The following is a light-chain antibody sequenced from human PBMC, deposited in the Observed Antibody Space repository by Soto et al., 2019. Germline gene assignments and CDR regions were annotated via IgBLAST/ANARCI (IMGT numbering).Light chain of an antibody. J-gene: IGLJ1*01. V-gene: IGLV3-21*04. CDR2: YDS. CDR3: QVWDIMTDNYV. Sequence: SYELTQPPSVSVAPEKTATITCGGENIGNKREHWYRQKTGQAPVLVISYDSDRPSGIPERFSGSNSGNTATLTISRVEAGDEADYYCQVWDIMTDNYVFGTGTKVTVL. CDR1: NIGNKR.